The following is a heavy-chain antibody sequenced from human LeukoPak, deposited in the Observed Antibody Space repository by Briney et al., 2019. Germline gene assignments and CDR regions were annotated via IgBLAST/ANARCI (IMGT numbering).Heavy chain of an antibody. CDR3: ARGSEGIAAAGSALDY. V-gene: IGHV4-34*01. D-gene: IGHD6-13*01. CDR2: INQSGST. J-gene: IGHJ4*02. CDR1: GGSFSGYY. Sequence: PSETLSLTCAVYGGSFSGYYWSWIRQPPGKGLEWIGEINQSGSTNYNPSLKSRVTISVDTSKNQFSLKLSSVTAADTAVYYCARGSEGIAAAGSALDYWGQGTLVTVSS.